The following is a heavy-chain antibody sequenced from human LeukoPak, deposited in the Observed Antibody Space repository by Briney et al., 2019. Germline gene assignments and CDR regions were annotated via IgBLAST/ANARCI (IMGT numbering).Heavy chain of an antibody. V-gene: IGHV5-51*01. J-gene: IGHJ4*02. D-gene: IGHD5-18*01. Sequence: LGESLKISCKASGYSFTSYWIGWVRQMPGKGLEWMGIIDPSDSDTRYTPSFQGQVTISADKSLTTAYLQWNSLKASDTAMYYCARQTAMGRSGDYWGQGTLVIVSS. CDR2: IDPSDSDT. CDR3: ARQTAMGRSGDY. CDR1: GYSFTSYW.